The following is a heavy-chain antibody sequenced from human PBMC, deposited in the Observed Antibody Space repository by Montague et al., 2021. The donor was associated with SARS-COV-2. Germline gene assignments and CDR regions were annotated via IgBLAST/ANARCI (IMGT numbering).Heavy chain of an antibody. CDR2: IDSGGYN. CDR3: AREGRSSAYAMDY. D-gene: IGHD3-22*01. CDR1: GGSINSITYY. V-gene: IGHV4-61*02. Sequence: TLSLTCTVSGGSINSITYYWSWIRQPAGKGLEWIGRIDSGGYNNYNPSLKSRVTMSMDTSKNQFFLNLTSLTAADTAVYYCAREGRSSAYAMDYWGQGTLVTVSS. J-gene: IGHJ4*02.